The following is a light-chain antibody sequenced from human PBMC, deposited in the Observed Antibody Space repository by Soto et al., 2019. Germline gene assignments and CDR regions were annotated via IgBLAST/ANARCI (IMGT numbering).Light chain of an antibody. CDR1: SSDVGGYNY. J-gene: IGLJ1*01. CDR3: SSYTSSNTEV. CDR2: EVY. Sequence: QSVLPQPASVSRSPGQSITISCTGTSSDVGGYNYVSWYQQYPGKVPKLMIYEVYTRPSGVSHRFSGSKSGNTASLTISGLQAEDEADYYCSSYTSSNTEVFGSGTKVTVL. V-gene: IGLV2-14*01.